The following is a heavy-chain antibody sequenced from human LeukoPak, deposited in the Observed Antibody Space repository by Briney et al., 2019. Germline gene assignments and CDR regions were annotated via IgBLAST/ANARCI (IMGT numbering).Heavy chain of an antibody. CDR2: ISGGGGST. D-gene: IGHD1-26*01. J-gene: IGHJ4*02. CDR3: AKGGKWDVTPFDY. V-gene: IGHV3-23*01. CDR1: GFTFTSYS. Sequence: GGSLRLSCAASGFTFTSYSMNWVSQAPGKGLEWVSTISGGGGSTYYADSVKGRFTISRDNSKNTLYLQVNSLRAEDTAVYYCAKGGKWDVTPFDYWGQGTLVTVSS.